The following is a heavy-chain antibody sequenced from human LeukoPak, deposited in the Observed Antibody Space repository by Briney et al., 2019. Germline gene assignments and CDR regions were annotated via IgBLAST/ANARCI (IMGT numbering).Heavy chain of an antibody. CDR3: ARGYGRYFDY. CDR2: IYYTGAT. Sequence: SETLSLTCTVSNGSISSFYWTWIRQPPGKGLEWIGYIYYTGATDYNPSLKSRVTISVDTSKNQFSLKLSSVTAADTAVYYCARGYGRYFDYWGQGTLVTVSS. D-gene: IGHD5-18*01. J-gene: IGHJ4*02. CDR1: NGSISSFY. V-gene: IGHV4-59*01.